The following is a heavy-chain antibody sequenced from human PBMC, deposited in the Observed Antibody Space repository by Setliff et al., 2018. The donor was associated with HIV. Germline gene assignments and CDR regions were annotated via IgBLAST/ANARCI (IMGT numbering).Heavy chain of an antibody. J-gene: IGHJ4*02. CDR2: IYYSGSS. D-gene: IGHD6-19*01. Sequence: SETLSLTCTVSGGSISSYYWSWIRQPPGKGLEWIGYIYYSGSSKNTPSLKSRVTISVDTPKNEFSRKLSSMTAADTAVYYCARGIAVAGPYFDYWGQGTLVTVSS. V-gene: IGHV4-59*01. CDR1: GGSISSYY. CDR3: ARGIAVAGPYFDY.